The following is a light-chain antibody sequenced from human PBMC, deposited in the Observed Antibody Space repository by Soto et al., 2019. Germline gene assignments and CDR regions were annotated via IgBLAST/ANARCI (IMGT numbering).Light chain of an antibody. Sequence: QSVLTQPASVSGSPGQSITISGTGISSDVGSYNLVSWYQQHPGKAPKLMIYEGTKRPSGVSNRFSGSKSGNTASLTISGLQAEDEADYYCCSYAGRSTSPVFGGGTQLTV. CDR3: CSYAGRSTSPV. CDR2: EGT. J-gene: IGLJ3*02. V-gene: IGLV2-23*01. CDR1: SSDVGSYNL.